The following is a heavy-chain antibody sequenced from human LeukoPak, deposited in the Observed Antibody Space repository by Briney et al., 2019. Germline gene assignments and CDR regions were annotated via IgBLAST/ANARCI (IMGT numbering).Heavy chain of an antibody. CDR2: INHSGST. J-gene: IGHJ4*02. CDR3: ARKRRGLGYCSGGSCYPTYYFDY. D-gene: IGHD2-15*01. V-gene: IGHV4-34*01. Sequence: SETLSLTCAVYGGSFSGYYWSWIRQPPGKGLEWIGEINHSGSTNYNPSLKGRVTISVDTSKNQFSLKLSSVTAADTAVYYCARKRRGLGYCSGGSCYPTYYFDYWGQGTLVTVSS. CDR1: GGSFSGYY.